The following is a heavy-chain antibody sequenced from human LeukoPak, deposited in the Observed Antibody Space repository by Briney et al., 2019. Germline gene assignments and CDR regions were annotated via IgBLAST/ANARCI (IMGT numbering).Heavy chain of an antibody. CDR3: ARPMTYGSGIYNYYYSMDV. CDR2: ISDDGSNK. V-gene: IGHV3-30*04. J-gene: IGHJ6*03. D-gene: IGHD3-10*01. Sequence: GGSLRLSCAASGFTISTYAMHWVRQAPGKGLEWVAIISDDGSNKYYADSLKGRFTISRDNSKNTLYLQMNSLRAEDTAVYYCARPMTYGSGIYNYYYSMDVWGKGTTVIVS. CDR1: GFTISTYA.